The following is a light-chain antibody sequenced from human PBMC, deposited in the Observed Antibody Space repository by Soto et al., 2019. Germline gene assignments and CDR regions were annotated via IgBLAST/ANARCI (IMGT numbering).Light chain of an antibody. CDR3: QQYNNWPLT. Sequence: EIVLTQSPATRSVSPGDRATLSCRASQSVSSDLAWFQQKPGQAPRLLIYGAFTRATGIPTRFSGSGSGTEFTLTISSLQSEYFAIYYCQQYNNWPLTFGGGTKMEIK. CDR1: QSVSSD. V-gene: IGKV3-15*01. CDR2: GAF. J-gene: IGKJ4*01.